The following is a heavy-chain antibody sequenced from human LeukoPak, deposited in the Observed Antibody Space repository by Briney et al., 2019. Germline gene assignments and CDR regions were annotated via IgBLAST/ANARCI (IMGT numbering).Heavy chain of an antibody. CDR3: ARGGRSSYGMDV. D-gene: IGHD1-26*01. CDR2: IYPADSTA. J-gene: IGHJ6*02. V-gene: IGHV5-51*01. Sequence: GESLKISCKASGYSFTTYWIGWVRQMPGKGLEWMGIIYPADSTAHYSPSFQGQVTISVDKSINTAYLQWSRLKASDTAMYYCARGGRSSYGMDVWGQGTTVTVSS. CDR1: GYSFTTYW.